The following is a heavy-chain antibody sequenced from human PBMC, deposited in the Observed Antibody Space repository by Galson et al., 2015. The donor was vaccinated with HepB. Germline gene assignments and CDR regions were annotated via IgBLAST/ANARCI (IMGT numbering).Heavy chain of an antibody. CDR1: GYKFTTYW. CDR3: ARSSAHPYYSDS. J-gene: IGHJ4*02. V-gene: IGHV5-51*01. CDR2: IYPGDSDT. Sequence: QSGAEVKKAGESLNISCKGSGYKFTTYWIGWVRQMPGKGLEWMGIIYPGDSDTRYSPSFQGQVTISADKSISTAFLQWTSLQASDTAMYYCARSSAHPYYSDSWGQGALVTVSS.